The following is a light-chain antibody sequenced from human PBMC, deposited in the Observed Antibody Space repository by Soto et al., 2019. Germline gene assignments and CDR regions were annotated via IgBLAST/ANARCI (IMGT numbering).Light chain of an antibody. CDR3: SSYTASSTDV. Sequence: QSVLTQPASVSGSPGQSITISCTGTSSDVGGYNYVSWYRHHPGKAPKLMIFDVSNRPSGVSNRFSGSKSGNTASLTISGLQAEDEADYYCSSYTASSTDVFGTGTKLTVL. CDR2: DVS. V-gene: IGLV2-14*03. CDR1: SSDVGGYNY. J-gene: IGLJ1*01.